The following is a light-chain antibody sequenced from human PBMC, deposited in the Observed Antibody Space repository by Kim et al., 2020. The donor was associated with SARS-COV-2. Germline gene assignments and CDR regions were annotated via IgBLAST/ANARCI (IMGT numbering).Light chain of an antibody. V-gene: IGLV3-19*01. CDR1: SLGTYY. Sequence: ALGQTVKITCQGDSLGTYYVNWYQQKPGQAPVFVIDGRDNRPSGIPDRFSVSRSRNTASLTIAGAQAEDEADYYFNSRDTTDGLFVFGTGTKVTVL. CDR3: NSRDTTDGLFV. J-gene: IGLJ1*01. CDR2: GRD.